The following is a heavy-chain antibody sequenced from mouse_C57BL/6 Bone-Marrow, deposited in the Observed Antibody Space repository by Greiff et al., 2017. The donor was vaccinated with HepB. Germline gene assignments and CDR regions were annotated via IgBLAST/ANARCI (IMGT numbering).Heavy chain of an antibody. CDR1: GYTFTSYW. CDR2: IDPSDSYT. J-gene: IGHJ2*01. V-gene: IGHV1-69*01. CDR3: AREGFDY. Sequence: QVQLQQPGAELVMPGASVKLSCKASGYTFTSYWMHWVKQRPGQGLEWIGEIDPSDSYTNYNQKFKGKSSLTVDKSSSTAYMQLSSLTSEDSAVYYCAREGFDYWGQGTTLTVSS.